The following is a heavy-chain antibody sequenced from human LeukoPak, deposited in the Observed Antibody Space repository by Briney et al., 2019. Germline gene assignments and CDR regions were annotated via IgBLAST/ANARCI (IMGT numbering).Heavy chain of an antibody. V-gene: IGHV1-46*01. CDR3: ARAYYYESRGYYEASDY. CDR2: INPSGGSA. CDR1: GYTFTSYD. Sequence: VKVSCKASGYTFTSYDINWVRQATGQGLEWMGIINPSGGSASYAQKFQGRVTMTRDTSTSTVYMELTSLRSEDTAVYYCARAYYYESRGYYEASDYWGQGTLVTVSS. D-gene: IGHD3-22*01. J-gene: IGHJ4*02.